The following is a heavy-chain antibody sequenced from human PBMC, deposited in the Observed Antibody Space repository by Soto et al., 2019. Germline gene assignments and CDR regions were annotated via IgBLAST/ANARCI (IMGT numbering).Heavy chain of an antibody. V-gene: IGHV3-53*01. CDR2: IYSGGST. Sequence: GASLRLSCAASGFTLSSNYMSWVRQAPGKGLEWVSVIYSGGSTYYADSVKGRFTISRDNSKNTLYLQMNSLRAEDTAVYYCARGYVDIVATIMYYYYGMDVWGQGTTVTVSS. D-gene: IGHD5-12*01. CDR3: ARGYVDIVATIMYYYYGMDV. J-gene: IGHJ6*02. CDR1: GFTLSSNY.